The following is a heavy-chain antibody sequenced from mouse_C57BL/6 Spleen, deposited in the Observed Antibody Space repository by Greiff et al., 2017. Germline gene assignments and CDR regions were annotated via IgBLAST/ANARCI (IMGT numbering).Heavy chain of an antibody. CDR3: TEDWVYAMDY. J-gene: IGHJ4*01. CDR2: IDPETGGT. Sequence: QVQLQQSGAELVRPGASVTLSCKASGYTFTDYEMHWVKQTPVHGLEWIGAIDPETGGTAYNQKFKGKAILTADKSSSTAYMELRSLTSEDSAVYYCTEDWVYAMDYWGQGTSVTVSS. V-gene: IGHV1-15*01. CDR1: GYTFTDYE.